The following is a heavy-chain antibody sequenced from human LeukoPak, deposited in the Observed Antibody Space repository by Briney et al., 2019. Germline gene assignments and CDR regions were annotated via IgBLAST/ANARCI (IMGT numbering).Heavy chain of an antibody. J-gene: IGHJ4*02. CDR3: ARDGSYSSGWYGFDFDY. D-gene: IGHD6-19*01. CDR2: ISSSSSTT. Sequence: GGSLRLSCAASGFTFSSYSMNWVRQAPGKGLEWVSYISSSSSTTYYADSVKGRFTISRDNAKNSLYLQMNSLRAEDTALYYCARDGSYSSGWYGFDFDYWGQGTLVTVSS. CDR1: GFTFSSYS. V-gene: IGHV3-48*01.